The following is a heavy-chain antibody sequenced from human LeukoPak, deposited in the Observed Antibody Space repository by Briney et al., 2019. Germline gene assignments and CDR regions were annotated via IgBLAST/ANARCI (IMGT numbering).Heavy chain of an antibody. CDR3: ATDGYRHQLLNWFDP. D-gene: IGHD2-2*01. J-gene: IGHJ5*02. CDR2: FDPEDGET. V-gene: IGHV1-24*01. CDR1: GYTLTELS. Sequence: ASVKVSCKVSGYTLTELSMHWVRQAPGKGLEWMGGFDPEDGETIYAQKFQGRVTRTEDTSTDTAYMELSSLRSEDTAVYYCATDGYRHQLLNWFDPWGQGTLVTVSS.